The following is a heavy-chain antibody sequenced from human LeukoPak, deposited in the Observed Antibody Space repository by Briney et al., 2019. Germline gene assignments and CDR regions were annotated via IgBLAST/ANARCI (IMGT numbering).Heavy chain of an antibody. CDR3: ARDGSFPPEPLPRYFDY. D-gene: IGHD1-26*01. CDR2: IYDSGST. Sequence: SETLSLTCTVSGGSISNYWSWIRQPPGKGLEWIGYIYDSGSTNYNPSLKSRVTISVDTSKNQFSLKLSSVTAADTAVYYCARDGSFPPEPLPRYFDYWGQGTLVTVSS. V-gene: IGHV4-59*12. J-gene: IGHJ4*02. CDR1: GGSISNY.